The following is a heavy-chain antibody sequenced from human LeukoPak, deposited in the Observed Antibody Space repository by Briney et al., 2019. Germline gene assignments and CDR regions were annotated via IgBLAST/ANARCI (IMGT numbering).Heavy chain of an antibody. D-gene: IGHD3-10*01. CDR3: GRVFPMVRGAEFDP. CDR1: GGSISSYY. CDR2: IYYSGST. J-gene: IGHJ5*02. Sequence: SETLSLTCTVSGGSISSYYWGWIRQPPGKGLEWIGYIYYSGSTNYNPPLMSRGTISVDTSKNQFSLKLSSVTAADTAVYYCGRVFPMVRGAEFDPWGQGTLVTVSS. V-gene: IGHV4-59*01.